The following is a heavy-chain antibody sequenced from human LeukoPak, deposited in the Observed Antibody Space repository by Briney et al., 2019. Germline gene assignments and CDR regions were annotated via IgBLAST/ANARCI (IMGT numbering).Heavy chain of an antibody. CDR2: INHSGGT. J-gene: IGHJ4*02. CDR1: GGSFSGYY. D-gene: IGHD4-11*01. Sequence: SETLSLTCAVYGGSFSGYYWSWIRQPPGKGLEWIGEINHSGGTNYNPSLKIRVTISVDTSKTQFSLKLSSVTAADTAVYYCARHFGMYSNYDYFDYWGQGTLVTVSS. CDR3: ARHFGMYSNYDYFDY. V-gene: IGHV4-34*01.